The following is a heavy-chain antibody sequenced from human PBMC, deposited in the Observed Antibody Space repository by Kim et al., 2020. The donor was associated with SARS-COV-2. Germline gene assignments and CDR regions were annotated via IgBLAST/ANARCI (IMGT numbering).Heavy chain of an antibody. CDR1: GFTFSSYG. CDR2: IWYDGSNK. V-gene: IGHV3-33*01. Sequence: GGSLRLSCAASGFTFSSYGMHWVRQAPGKGLEWVAVIWYDGSNKYYADSVKGRFTISRDNSKNTLYLQMNSLRAEDMAVYYCARESGVLRYFDWFPPYFDYWGQGTLVTVSS. D-gene: IGHD3-9*01. J-gene: IGHJ4*02. CDR3: ARESGVLRYFDWFPPYFDY.